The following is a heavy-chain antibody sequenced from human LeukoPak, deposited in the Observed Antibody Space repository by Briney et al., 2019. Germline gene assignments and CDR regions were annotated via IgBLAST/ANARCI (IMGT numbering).Heavy chain of an antibody. Sequence: SVKVSCKASGGTFSSYAISWVRQAPGQGLEWMGGIIPIFGTANYAQKFQGRVTITADESTSTAYMGLSSLRSEDTAVYYCASLFNDYGDYYFDYWGQGTLVTVSS. J-gene: IGHJ4*02. CDR2: IIPIFGTA. CDR1: GGTFSSYA. V-gene: IGHV1-69*01. CDR3: ASLFNDYGDYYFDY. D-gene: IGHD4-17*01.